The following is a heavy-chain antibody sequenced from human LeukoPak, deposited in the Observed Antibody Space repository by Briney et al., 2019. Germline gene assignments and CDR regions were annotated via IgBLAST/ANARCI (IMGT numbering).Heavy chain of an antibody. CDR3: AKGGGARRFDY. Sequence: TGGSLRLSCAASGFTFSSNWMGWVRQAPGQGLEWVAIINENGSGKYYVDSVKGRFTISRDNAKSSLFLQMNSLRAEDTALYYCAKGGGARRFDYWGQGTLVTVSS. CDR1: GFTFSSNW. D-gene: IGHD3-3*01. V-gene: IGHV3-7*01. CDR2: INENGSGK. J-gene: IGHJ4*02.